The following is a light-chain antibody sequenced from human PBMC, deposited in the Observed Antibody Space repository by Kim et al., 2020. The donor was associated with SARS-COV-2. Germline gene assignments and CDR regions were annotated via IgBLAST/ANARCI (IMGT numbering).Light chain of an antibody. CDR2: QDN. CDR1: KLGDKF. J-gene: IGLJ2*01. V-gene: IGLV3-1*01. Sequence: SYELTQPPSVSVSPGQTATITCSGDKLGDKFACWYQQKPGQSPVLVIYQDNKRPSGIPERFSGSNSGNTATLTISGTQAMDEADYYCQAWDSGTVEFGGG. CDR3: QAWDSGTVE.